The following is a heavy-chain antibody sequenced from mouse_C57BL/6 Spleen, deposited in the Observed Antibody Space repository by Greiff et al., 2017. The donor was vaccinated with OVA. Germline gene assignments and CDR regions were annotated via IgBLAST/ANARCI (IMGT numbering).Heavy chain of an antibody. Sequence: EVQLQQSGPELVKPGASVKISCKASGYTFTDYYMNWVKQSHGKSLEWIGDLTPNNGGTSYNQKFKGKATVTVDKSSSTAYMELRSLTTEDSAVYYCARYDYHGMDYWGQGTTVTVSS. J-gene: IGHJ4*01. CDR3: ARYDYHGMDY. CDR2: LTPNNGGT. V-gene: IGHV1-26*01. CDR1: GYTFTDYY.